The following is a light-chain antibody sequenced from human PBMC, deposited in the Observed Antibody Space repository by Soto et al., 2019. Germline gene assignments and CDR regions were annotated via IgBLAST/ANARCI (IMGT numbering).Light chain of an antibody. CDR2: EAY. J-gene: IGLJ1*01. Sequence: QSVLTQPASVSGSPGQSITISCTVTSTDVGGHKLVSWYQQYPGNAPKLIIFEAYKRPSGVSNRFSGSKSGSTASLTISGLQAEDEADYYCCSNAVGSTYVFGTGTKVTVL. V-gene: IGLV2-23*01. CDR3: CSNAVGSTYV. CDR1: STDVGGHKL.